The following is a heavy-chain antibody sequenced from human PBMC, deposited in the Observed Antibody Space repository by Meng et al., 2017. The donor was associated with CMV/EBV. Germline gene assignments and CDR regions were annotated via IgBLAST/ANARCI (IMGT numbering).Heavy chain of an antibody. D-gene: IGHD3-10*01. CDR2: IKQDGSEK. V-gene: IGHV3-7*01. Sequence: SCAASGFTFSSYWMSWVRQAPGKGLEWVANIKQDGSEKYYVDSVKGRFTISRDNAKNTVYLQMNSLRVEDTAVYYCARDCFGREDYWGQGTLVTVSS. CDR3: ARDCFGREDY. CDR1: GFTFSSYW. J-gene: IGHJ4*02.